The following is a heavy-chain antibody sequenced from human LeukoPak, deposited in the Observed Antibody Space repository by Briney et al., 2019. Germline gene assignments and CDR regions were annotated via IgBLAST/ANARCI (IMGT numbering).Heavy chain of an antibody. Sequence: WGSLRLSCAASGFSFSNYAIHWRRPAPGQGREWMAIISDDGSRHQYADSVSGRFTISTDTSTNTLDLRIHRLRAKDTSVCYSLKDRTRTYTLDYWGQGTQVTVSS. V-gene: IGHV3-30-3*01. J-gene: IGHJ4*02. CDR2: ISDDGSRH. D-gene: IGHD3/OR15-3a*01. CDR3: LKDRTRTYTLDY. CDR1: GFSFSNYA.